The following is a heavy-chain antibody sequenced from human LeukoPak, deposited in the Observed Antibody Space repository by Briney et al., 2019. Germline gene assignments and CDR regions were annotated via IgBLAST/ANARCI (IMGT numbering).Heavy chain of an antibody. D-gene: IGHD1-26*01. CDR2: ISYDGSNK. CDR3: AKAGGSYSGFDAFDI. CDR1: GFTFSSYG. J-gene: IGHJ3*02. V-gene: IGHV3-30*18. Sequence: GGSLRLSCAASGFTFSSYGMHWVRQAPGKGLEWVAVISYDGSNKYYADSVKGRFTISRDNSKNTLYLQMNSLRAEDTAVYYCAKAGGSYSGFDAFDIWGQGTMVTVSS.